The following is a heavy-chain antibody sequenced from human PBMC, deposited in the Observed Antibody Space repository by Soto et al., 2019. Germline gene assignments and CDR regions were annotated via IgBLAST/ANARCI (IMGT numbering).Heavy chain of an antibody. D-gene: IGHD5-18*01. CDR3: ASTVDTTMITWALGN. CDR1: RFIFISYG. Sequence: QVQLVESGGGVVQPGRSLRLSCAAPRFIFISYGMHWVRQAPGKGLEWLAVTSYDGNNKSYGDSVKGRFTISRDNSKNTLYLQMNSLRPEDTAVYYCASTVDTTMITWALGNWGQGTLVTVSS. CDR2: TSYDGNNK. J-gene: IGHJ1*01. V-gene: IGHV3-30*03.